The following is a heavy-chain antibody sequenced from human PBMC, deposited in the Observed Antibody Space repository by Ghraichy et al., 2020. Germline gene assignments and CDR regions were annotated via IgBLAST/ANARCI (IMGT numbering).Heavy chain of an antibody. D-gene: IGHD2-8*01. Sequence: GESLNISCVSSGFTFSSYVMSWVRQVPGKGLEWVAGIDGPVETTYYADSVKGRFTVSRDNSKNTLYLQMSSLRNDDTALYYCAKYASYTMVYFGASDVWGQGTMVTVSS. CDR3: AKYASYTMVYFGASDV. CDR2: IDGPVETT. V-gene: IGHV3-23*01. J-gene: IGHJ3*01. CDR1: GFTFSSYV.